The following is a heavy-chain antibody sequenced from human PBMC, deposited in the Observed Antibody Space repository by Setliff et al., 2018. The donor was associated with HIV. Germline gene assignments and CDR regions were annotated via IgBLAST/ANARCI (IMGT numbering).Heavy chain of an antibody. V-gene: IGHV4-59*08. Sequence: SETLSLTCTVSRGSISAYYWSWIRQPPGGTLEWIGYIYYAGATNYNPSLKSRVTISIDASKNQFSLKLKSLTAADTALYYCAGSPVVRGIEYFQQWGQGTLVTVSS. CDR3: AGSPVVRGIEYFQQ. D-gene: IGHD2-21*01. J-gene: IGHJ1*01. CDR1: RGSISAYY. CDR2: IYYAGAT.